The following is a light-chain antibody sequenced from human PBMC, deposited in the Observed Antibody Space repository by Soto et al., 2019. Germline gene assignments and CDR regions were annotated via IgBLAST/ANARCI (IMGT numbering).Light chain of an antibody. CDR2: GAS. CDR3: QQYNTWPPLT. Sequence: EIVMTQSPATLSVSPGERATLSCRASQTFSSNLAWYQQKPGQAPRLLLYGASTRATGIPARFSGSGSGTEFTLTISSLQSEDFAVYYCQQYNTWPPLTFGGGTKVEIK. J-gene: IGKJ4*01. V-gene: IGKV3-15*01. CDR1: QTFSSN.